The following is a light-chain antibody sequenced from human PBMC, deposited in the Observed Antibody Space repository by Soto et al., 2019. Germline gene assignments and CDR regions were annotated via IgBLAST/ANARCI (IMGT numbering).Light chain of an antibody. V-gene: IGKV3-20*01. CDR3: QQYGSSPWM. CDR1: QSVSSNY. CDR2: GAS. J-gene: IGKJ1*01. Sequence: EIVLTQSPGTLSLSPGERATLSCRASQSVSSNYLAWYQQKPGQAPRPLIYGASSMATGIPDRFSGSGAGTDFTLTISRLESVDFAVYYCQQYGSSPWMFGQGTKVEIK.